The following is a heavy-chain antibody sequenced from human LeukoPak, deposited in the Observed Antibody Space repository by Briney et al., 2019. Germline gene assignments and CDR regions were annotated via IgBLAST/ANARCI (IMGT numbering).Heavy chain of an antibody. Sequence: PGGSLRLSCAASGFTFRSYAMSWVRQAPGKGLEWVSTISGSGISTYYSDSVKGRFTISRDNSKNTLYLQVSSLRAEDTAIYYCAKGDNDILTDYYNSFDYWGQGTLVTVSS. D-gene: IGHD3-9*01. CDR3: AKGDNDILTDYYNSFDY. J-gene: IGHJ4*02. V-gene: IGHV3-23*01. CDR2: ISGSGIST. CDR1: GFTFRSYA.